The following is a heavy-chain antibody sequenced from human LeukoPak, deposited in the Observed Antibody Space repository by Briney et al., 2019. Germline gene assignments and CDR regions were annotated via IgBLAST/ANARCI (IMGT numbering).Heavy chain of an antibody. CDR1: GFTFSSYA. V-gene: IGHV3-30*01. CDR3: ARGSPGYYYMDV. Sequence: GGSLRLSCAASGFTFSSYAMHWVRQAPGKGLEWVAVISYDGSNKYHADSVKGRFTISRDNSKNTLYLQMNSLRAEDTAVYYCARGSPGYYYMDVWGKGTTVTVSS. J-gene: IGHJ6*03. D-gene: IGHD6-19*01. CDR2: ISYDGSNK.